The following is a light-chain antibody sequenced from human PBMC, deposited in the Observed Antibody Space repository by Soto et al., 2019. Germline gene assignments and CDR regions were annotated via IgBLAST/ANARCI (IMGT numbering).Light chain of an antibody. V-gene: IGKV3-15*01. Sequence: EIVMTQSPATLSVSPGERATLSCRASQSVSSNFAWYQQKPGQAPRLLIYGASTSATGIPGRFSGSGSGTDFHITIRNVQSEDFAFYYGQQYNNWPLTFGGGHSVEIK. CDR2: GAS. CDR1: QSVSSN. CDR3: QQYNNWPLT. J-gene: IGKJ4*01.